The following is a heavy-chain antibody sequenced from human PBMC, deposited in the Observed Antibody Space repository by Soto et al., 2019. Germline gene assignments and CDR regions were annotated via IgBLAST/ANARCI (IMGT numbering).Heavy chain of an antibody. CDR2: IKSKTDGGTT. Sequence: PGGSLRLSCAASGFAFSNAWMSWVRQAPWKGLEWVGRIKSKTDGGTTDYAAPVKGRFTISRDDSKNTLYLQMNSLKTEDTAVYYCTTGDLYCSGGSCYYYYYMDVWGKGPTVTV. D-gene: IGHD2-15*01. CDR1: GFAFSNAW. CDR3: TTGDLYCSGGSCYYYYYMDV. V-gene: IGHV3-15*01. J-gene: IGHJ6*03.